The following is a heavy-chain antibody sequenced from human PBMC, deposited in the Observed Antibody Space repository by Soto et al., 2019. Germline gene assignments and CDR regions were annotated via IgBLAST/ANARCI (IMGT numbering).Heavy chain of an antibody. D-gene: IGHD4-17*01. CDR3: ARAGVYPTTVTTGVGCHWFDP. V-gene: IGHV4-34*01. J-gene: IGHJ5*02. CDR2: INHSGST. CDR1: CGSFSGYY. Sequence: SETLSLTCAVYCGSFSGYYWTWIRQPPGTGLEWIGEINHSGSTNYNPSLKSRVTISVDTSKNQFSLKLSSVTAADTAVYYCARAGVYPTTVTTGVGCHWFDPWGQGTLVTVSS.